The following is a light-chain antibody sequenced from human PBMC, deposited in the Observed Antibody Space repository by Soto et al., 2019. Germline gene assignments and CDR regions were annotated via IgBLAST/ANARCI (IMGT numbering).Light chain of an antibody. J-gene: IGKJ1*01. CDR3: QHYNSYSEA. CDR2: KAS. CDR1: QTIGSW. Sequence: DIQMTQSPSTLSASVGDRVTITCRASQTIGSWLAWYQQKPGKAPKLLIHKASTLKSGVPSRFSGSGSGTEFTLTISSLQPDDFATYYCQHYNSYSEAFGKGTKVDI. V-gene: IGKV1-5*03.